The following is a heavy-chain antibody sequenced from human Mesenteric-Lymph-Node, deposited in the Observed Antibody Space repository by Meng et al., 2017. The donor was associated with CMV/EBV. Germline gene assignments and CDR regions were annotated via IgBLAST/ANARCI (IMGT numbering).Heavy chain of an antibody. J-gene: IGHJ4*02. D-gene: IGHD2-2*01. CDR1: FTFRSYA. CDR2: ISYDESNK. CDR3: ARRACSSSSCLSVHFDY. V-gene: IGHV3-30*04. Sequence: FTFRSYAMNWVRQAPGKGLEWVAVISYDESNKYYADSVKGRFTISRDNSKNTLYLQMDSLRAEDAAVYYCARRACSSSSCLSVHFDYWGQGTLVTVSS.